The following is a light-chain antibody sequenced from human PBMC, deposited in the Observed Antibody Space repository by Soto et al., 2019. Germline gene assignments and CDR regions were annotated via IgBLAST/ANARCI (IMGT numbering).Light chain of an antibody. V-gene: IGKV3-20*01. Sequence: EIVLTQSPGTLSLSPGERATLSCRASQSVSGTYLAWYQQKPGQAPRLLINGASSRAAGIPDRFSGSGSGADFTLTISRLEPEDFAVYYCQHYGGSPLYTFGQGTKLEIK. CDR3: QHYGGSPLYT. J-gene: IGKJ2*01. CDR1: QSVSGTY. CDR2: GAS.